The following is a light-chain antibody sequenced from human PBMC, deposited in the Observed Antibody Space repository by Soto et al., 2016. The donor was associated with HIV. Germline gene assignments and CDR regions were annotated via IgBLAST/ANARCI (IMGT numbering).Light chain of an antibody. CDR1: QGISNY. CDR2: ATS. Sequence: DIPLTQSPSFLSASVGDRVTITCRASQGISNYLNWYQQKPGKAPKVLISATSDLQSGVPSRFSGSRSGREFTLTISSLQPEDFATYYCQQSHSPPRTFGQGTKVEIK. V-gene: IGKV1-39*01. CDR3: QQSHSPPRT. J-gene: IGKJ1*01.